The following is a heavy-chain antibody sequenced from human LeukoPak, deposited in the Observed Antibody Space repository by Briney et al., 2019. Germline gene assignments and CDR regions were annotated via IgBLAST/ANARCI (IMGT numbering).Heavy chain of an antibody. Sequence: GGSLRLSWVASGFAFSSYAMSWVRQAPGKGLEWVSGISGSGDSTYYADSVKGRFTISRDNSKNTLYLQMNSLRAEDTAVYYCARNQQLGGHSYYYYGMDVWGQGTTVTVSS. V-gene: IGHV3-23*01. D-gene: IGHD3-16*01. CDR2: ISGSGDST. CDR3: ARNQQLGGHSYYYYGMDV. CDR1: GFAFSSYA. J-gene: IGHJ6*02.